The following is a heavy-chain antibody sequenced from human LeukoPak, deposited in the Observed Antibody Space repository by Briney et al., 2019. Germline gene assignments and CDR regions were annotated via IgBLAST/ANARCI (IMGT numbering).Heavy chain of an antibody. CDR2: ISGSGGST. J-gene: IGHJ4*02. CDR3: TDGYSYGPPDY. V-gene: IGHV3-23*01. Sequence: GGSLRLSCAASGFTFSSYAMHWVRQAPGKGLEWVSAISGSGGSTYYADSVKGRFTISRDNSKNTLYLQMNSLRAEDTAVYYCTDGYSYGPPDYWGQGTLVTVSS. CDR1: GFTFSSYA. D-gene: IGHD5-18*01.